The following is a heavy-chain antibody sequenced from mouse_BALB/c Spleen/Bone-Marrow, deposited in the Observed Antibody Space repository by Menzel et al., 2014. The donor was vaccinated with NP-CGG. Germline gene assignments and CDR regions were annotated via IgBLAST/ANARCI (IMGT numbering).Heavy chain of an antibody. CDR2: IYPGNGDT. CDR3: ARGFYDGSYWYFDV. CDR1: GYTFTSYN. Sequence: LQQSGAELVKPGASVKMSCKASGYTFTSYNLHWVKQTPGQDLEWIGAIYPGNGDTSYNQNFKGRATLTTDKSSSTAYMQLSSLTSEDSAVYYCARGFYDGSYWYFDVWGAGTTVAVSS. V-gene: IGHV1-12*01. D-gene: IGHD2-3*01. J-gene: IGHJ1*01.